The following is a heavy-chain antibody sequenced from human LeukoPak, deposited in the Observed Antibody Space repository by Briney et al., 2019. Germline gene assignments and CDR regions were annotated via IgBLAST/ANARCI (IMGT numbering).Heavy chain of an antibody. CDR2: ISAYNGNT. CDR3: ARARGTITYYDYVWGSYRFREFDY. V-gene: IGHV1-18*01. CDR1: GYTFTSYG. J-gene: IGHJ4*02. Sequence: GASVKVSCKASGYTFTSYGISWVRQAPGQGLEWMGWISAYNGNTNYAQKLQGRVTMTTDTSTSTAYMELRSLRSDDTAVYYCARARGTITYYDYVWGSYRFREFDYWGQGTLVTVSS. D-gene: IGHD3-16*02.